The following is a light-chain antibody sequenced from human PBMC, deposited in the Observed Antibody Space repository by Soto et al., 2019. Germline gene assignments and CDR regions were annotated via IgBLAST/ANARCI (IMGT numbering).Light chain of an antibody. J-gene: IGLJ3*02. Sequence: QPVLTQPPSASGTPGQRVTISCSGSSSNIGSNYVYWYQQLPGTAPKLLIYTNDQRPSGVPDRFSGSKSGTSASLAISGLRSEDVADYYCAAWDDSLRGWVFGGGTKLTVL. V-gene: IGLV1-47*02. CDR2: TND. CDR1: SSNIGSNY. CDR3: AAWDDSLRGWV.